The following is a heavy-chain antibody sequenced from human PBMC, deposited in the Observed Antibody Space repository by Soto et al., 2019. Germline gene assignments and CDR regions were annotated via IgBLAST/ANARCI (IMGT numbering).Heavy chain of an antibody. CDR3: ERLTTVTGRSLDY. D-gene: IGHD4-17*01. Sequence: ESLKISCKGSGYSFTSYWISWVRQMPGKGLEWMGRIDPSDSYTNYSPSFQGHVTISADKSISTAYLQWRSLKASDTAMYYCERLTTVTGRSLDYWGQATMVTVSS. CDR1: GYSFTSYW. J-gene: IGHJ4*02. V-gene: IGHV5-10-1*01. CDR2: IDPSDSYT.